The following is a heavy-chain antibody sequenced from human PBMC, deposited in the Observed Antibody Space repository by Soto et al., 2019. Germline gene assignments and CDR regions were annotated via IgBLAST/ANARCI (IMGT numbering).Heavy chain of an antibody. V-gene: IGHV4-34*01. Sequence: QVQLQQWGAGLLKPSETLSLTCAVQGETFNATYCSWIRQSPGKGLEWIGEINHRGSTNYNPSIKRRGTISVDKSKNHISLNLTSVSAADTAVYYCAREVVAETSWIDPWGQGTLVTVSS. D-gene: IGHD2-15*01. CDR1: GETFNATY. CDR3: AREVVAETSWIDP. J-gene: IGHJ5*02. CDR2: INHRGST.